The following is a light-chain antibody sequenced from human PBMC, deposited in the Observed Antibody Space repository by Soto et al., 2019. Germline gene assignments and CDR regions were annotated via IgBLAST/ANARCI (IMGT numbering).Light chain of an antibody. CDR1: QSLLHSNGKNY. J-gene: IGKJ4*01. Sequence: DIVMTQSPLSLPVTPGEPASISCRSSQSLLHSNGKNYLGWFLQKPGQSPQLLIYLGSSRASGVPDRFSGSGSGTDFTLKISRVEAEDLGVYYCMQVLQPPLTFGGGTKVEIK. CDR3: MQVLQPPLT. CDR2: LGS. V-gene: IGKV2-28*01.